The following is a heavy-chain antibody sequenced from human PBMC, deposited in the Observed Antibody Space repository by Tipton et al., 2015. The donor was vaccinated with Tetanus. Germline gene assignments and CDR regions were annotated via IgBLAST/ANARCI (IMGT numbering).Heavy chain of an antibody. CDR1: GYTFTSYW. J-gene: IGHJ3*01. V-gene: IGHV5-51*01. CDR2: IYPGDSDT. CDR3: VRHKGTIVLPGTRAFDF. D-gene: IGHD2/OR15-2a*01. Sequence: QLVQSGAEVKKPGESLKISCKGSGYTFTSYWIGWVRQMPGKGLEWMGIIYPGDSDTRYSPSFEGQVTISADKSISTAYLQWSSLKAPDTVMYYCVRHKGTIVLPGTRAFDFWGQGTMVTVSS.